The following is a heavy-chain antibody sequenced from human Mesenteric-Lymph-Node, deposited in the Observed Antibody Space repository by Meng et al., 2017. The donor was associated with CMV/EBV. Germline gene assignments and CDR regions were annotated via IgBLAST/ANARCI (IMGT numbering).Heavy chain of an antibody. J-gene: IGHJ4*02. Sequence: GESLKISCAASGFTFSSYSMNWVHQAPGKGLEWVSYISSSSSTIYYADSVKGRFTISRDNAKKSLYLQMSSLRAADTAVYYCATDYRRGAGPNWGQGTLVTVSS. CDR3: ATDYRRGAGPN. D-gene: IGHD1-26*01. CDR2: ISSSSSTI. CDR1: GFTFSSYS. V-gene: IGHV3-48*04.